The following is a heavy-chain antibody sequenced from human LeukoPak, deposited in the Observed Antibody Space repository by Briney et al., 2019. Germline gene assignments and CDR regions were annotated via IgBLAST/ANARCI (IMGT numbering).Heavy chain of an antibody. J-gene: IGHJ4*02. Sequence: GGSLRLSCAASGFTFDDYAMHWVRQAPGKGLEWVSGISWNSGSISYADSVKGRFTISRDNAKNSLYLQMNSLRAEDMALYYCATALGYSGGYYFDYWGQGTLVTVSS. D-gene: IGHD3-16*01. CDR1: GFTFDDYA. CDR2: ISWNSGSI. V-gene: IGHV3-9*03. CDR3: ATALGYSGGYYFDY.